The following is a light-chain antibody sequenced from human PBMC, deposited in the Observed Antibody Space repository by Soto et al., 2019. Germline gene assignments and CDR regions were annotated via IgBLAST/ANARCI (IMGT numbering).Light chain of an antibody. CDR2: GAS. J-gene: IGKJ2*01. CDR1: QSVSSSY. Sequence: EIVLTQSPGTLSLSPGERATLSCRASQSVSSSYLAWYQQKPGQAPRLLIYGASSRATGIPDRFSGSGSGTDFTLTFSRLEPEDFAVYYCQQYGSSPVYTFGQGTKLEIK. CDR3: QQYGSSPVYT. V-gene: IGKV3-20*01.